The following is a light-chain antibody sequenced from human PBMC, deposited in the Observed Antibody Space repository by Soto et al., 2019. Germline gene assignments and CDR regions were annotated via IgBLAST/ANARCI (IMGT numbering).Light chain of an antibody. CDR1: QSVSSSY. CDR3: QQYGSSLT. Sequence: EIVLTQSPGTLSLSPGERATLSCRARQSVSSSYLAWDQQKPGQAPRLRIYGASSRATGIPDRFSGSGSGTDFTLTISRREPEDFAVYYCQQYGSSLTLGGGTKVEIK. J-gene: IGKJ4*01. CDR2: GAS. V-gene: IGKV3-20*01.